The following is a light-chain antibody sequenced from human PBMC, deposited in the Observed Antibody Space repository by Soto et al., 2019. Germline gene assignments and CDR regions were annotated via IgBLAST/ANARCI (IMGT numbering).Light chain of an antibody. CDR3: QQYGSSPRT. V-gene: IGKV3-20*01. J-gene: IGKJ1*01. Sequence: EIVLTQSPGTLSLSPGERATVSCRASQSVNSAYLAWYQQKPGQAPRLLISVATSRATGIPDRFSGSGSETDFTLPITRLEPEDCGVYYCQQYGSSPRTFGQGTKVEVK. CDR1: QSVNSAY. CDR2: VAT.